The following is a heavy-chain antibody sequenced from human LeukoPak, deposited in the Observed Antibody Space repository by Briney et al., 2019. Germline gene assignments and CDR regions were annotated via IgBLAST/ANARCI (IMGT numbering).Heavy chain of an antibody. V-gene: IGHV4-39*07. D-gene: IGHD3-10*01. J-gene: IGHJ4*02. CDR2: IFHSGRT. Sequence: SETLSLTCTVSGGSISSSSSYWGWIRQPPGKGLEWIGHIFHSGRTSYNPSLMSRVTMSVDTSKNQFSLKLSSVTAAGTAVYYCARGFLGDYYGSGSYYVFDYWGQGTLVTVSS. CDR1: GGSISSSSSY. CDR3: ARGFLGDYYGSGSYYVFDY.